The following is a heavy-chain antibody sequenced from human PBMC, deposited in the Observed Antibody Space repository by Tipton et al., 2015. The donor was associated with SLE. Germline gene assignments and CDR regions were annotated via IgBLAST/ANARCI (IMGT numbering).Heavy chain of an antibody. V-gene: IGHV3-23*01. J-gene: IGHJ4*02. Sequence: SLRLSCAASGFTIATHAINWVRQAPGKGLEWVSTITGGGGTPYYADSVKGRFTVSRDDSMNTVYLQMNSLRDEDTALYYCVKERITLESWGQGTPVTVSS. CDR3: VKERITLES. CDR1: GFTIATHA. D-gene: IGHD3-10*01. CDR2: ITGGGGTP.